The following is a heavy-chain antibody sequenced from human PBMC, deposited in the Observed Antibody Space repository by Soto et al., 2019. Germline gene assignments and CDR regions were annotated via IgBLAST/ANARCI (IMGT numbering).Heavy chain of an antibody. J-gene: IGHJ5*02. CDR1: GGSISSSSYY. D-gene: IGHD3-9*01. Sequence: LSLTCTVSGGSISSSSYYWGWIRQPPGKGLEWIGSIYYSGSTYYNPSLKSRVTISVDTSKNQFSLKLSSVTAADTAVYYCARLALLRYFDWRFDPWGQGTLVTVSS. V-gene: IGHV4-39*01. CDR2: IYYSGST. CDR3: ARLALLRYFDWRFDP.